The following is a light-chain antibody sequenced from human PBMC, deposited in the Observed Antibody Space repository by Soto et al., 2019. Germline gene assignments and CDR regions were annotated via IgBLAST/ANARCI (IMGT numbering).Light chain of an antibody. CDR1: QGISSY. CDR3: QQLNSYPIP. Sequence: DIELTQSPSFLSASVGERVTISCRASQGISSYLAWYQQKPGKDPTLLIYAASTLQTGGPSRFSGSGSGTEFNLTNSSVQPDDFATYYCQQLNSYPIPFGKGTRLEIK. J-gene: IGKJ5*01. CDR2: AAS. V-gene: IGKV1-9*01.